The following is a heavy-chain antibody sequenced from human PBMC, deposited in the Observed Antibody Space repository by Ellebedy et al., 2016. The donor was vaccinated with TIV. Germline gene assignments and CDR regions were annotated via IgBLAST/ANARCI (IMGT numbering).Heavy chain of an antibody. CDR3: TTDILNIQLWLSGPYAFDI. Sequence: GESLKISCAASGFTFSNAWMSWVRQAPGKGLEWVGRIKSKTDGGTTDYAAPVKGRFTISRDDSKNTLYLQMNSLKTEDTAVYYCTTDILNIQLWLSGPYAFDIWGQGTMVTVSS. CDR1: GFTFSNAW. V-gene: IGHV3-15*01. CDR2: IKSKTDGGTT. J-gene: IGHJ3*02. D-gene: IGHD5-18*01.